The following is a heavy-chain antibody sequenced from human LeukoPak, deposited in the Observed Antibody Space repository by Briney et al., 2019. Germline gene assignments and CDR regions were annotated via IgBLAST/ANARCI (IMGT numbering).Heavy chain of an antibody. D-gene: IGHD4-11*01. Sequence: GGSLRLSCAASRFTFSSYSMNWVRQAPGKGLEWVSAISGSGGSTYYADSVKGRFTISRDNSKNTLYLQMNSLRAEDTAVYYCAKSKVLGHSPLFDYWGQGTLVTVSS. CDR1: RFTFSSYS. CDR2: ISGSGGST. CDR3: AKSKVLGHSPLFDY. V-gene: IGHV3-23*01. J-gene: IGHJ4*02.